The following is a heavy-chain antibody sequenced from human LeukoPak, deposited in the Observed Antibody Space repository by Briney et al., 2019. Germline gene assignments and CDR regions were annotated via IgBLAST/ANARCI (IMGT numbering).Heavy chain of an antibody. CDR3: AKWGDYDILTGYYDSDY. CDR1: GFIFSNYA. D-gene: IGHD3-9*01. CDR2: IGGRDSGT. J-gene: IGHJ4*02. Sequence: QSGASLRLSRAASGFIFSNYAMSWVRQAPGKGLEWVSAIGGRDSGTYYADSVRGRFTVSRGDPKNTLYLQMNTLRAEDTAVYYCAKWGDYDILTGYYDSDYWGQGTLVTVSS. V-gene: IGHV3-23*01.